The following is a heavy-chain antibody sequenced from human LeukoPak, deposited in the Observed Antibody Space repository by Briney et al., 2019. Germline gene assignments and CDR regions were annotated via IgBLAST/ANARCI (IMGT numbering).Heavy chain of an antibody. CDR2: FRTKTNGATA. V-gene: IGHV3-49*03. Sequence: GGSRRFSGTASDFTFGEKAWIWFGQAPGKGRNGLGLFRTKTNGATAEYAASVKGRFSISRDDSKSIAYLQMNSLKTEDTAVYYCARLIVVVVAASSYFDSWGQGTRVTVSS. D-gene: IGHD2-15*01. J-gene: IGHJ4*02. CDR1: DFTFGEKA. CDR3: ARLIVVVVAASSYFDS.